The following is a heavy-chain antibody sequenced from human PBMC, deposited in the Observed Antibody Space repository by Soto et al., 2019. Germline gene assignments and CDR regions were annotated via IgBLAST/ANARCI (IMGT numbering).Heavy chain of an antibody. D-gene: IGHD1-1*01. CDR3: ARLMVQDYYGMDG. V-gene: IGHV4-39*07. Sequence: SETLSLTCPVCGGSISSSSYYWGWIRQTPGKGLEWIGSIYYSGSTYYNPSLKSRVTISVDTSKNQFSLKLGSVTAADTSGYFCARLMVQDYYGMDGWGQGTTVTIS. CDR1: GGSISSSSYY. CDR2: IYYSGST. J-gene: IGHJ6*02.